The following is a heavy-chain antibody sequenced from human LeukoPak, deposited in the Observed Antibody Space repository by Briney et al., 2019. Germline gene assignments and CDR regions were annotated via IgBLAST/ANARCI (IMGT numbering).Heavy chain of an antibody. D-gene: IGHD4/OR15-4a*01. V-gene: IGHV3-7*01. CDR2: IHPAGSVQ. Sequence: PGGSLRLSCAASGFTITTYWMSWVRQAPGKGLEWVASIHPAGSVQNYVDSVQGRFTISRDNAENLIYLQMNGLRGEDTAVYYCARLTTEVTTFVYWGQGALVTVSS. J-gene: IGHJ4*02. CDR3: ARLTTEVTTFVY. CDR1: GFTITTYW.